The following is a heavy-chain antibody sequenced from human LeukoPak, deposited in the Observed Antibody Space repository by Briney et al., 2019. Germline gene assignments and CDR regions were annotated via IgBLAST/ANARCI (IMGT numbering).Heavy chain of an antibody. J-gene: IGHJ3*02. V-gene: IGHV4-34*01. CDR3: ARVIRGALRAAVFDI. CDR2: INHSGST. Sequence: SETLSLTCAVYGGSFSGYYWSWIRQPPGKGLEWIGEINHSGSTNYNPSLKSRVTISVDTSKNQFSLKLRSVTAADTAVYYCARVIRGALRAAVFDIWGQGTMVTVSS. CDR1: GGSFSGYY. D-gene: IGHD3-10*01.